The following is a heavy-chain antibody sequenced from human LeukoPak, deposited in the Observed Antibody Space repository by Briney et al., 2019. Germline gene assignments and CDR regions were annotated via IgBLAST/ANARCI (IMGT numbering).Heavy chain of an antibody. Sequence: GGSLRLSCAASGFTFSGSAMHGVRQASGKGLEWVGRIRNKANTYATAYAASVKGRFTISRDDSKNTAYLQMNSLKTEDTAVYYCTRRNEVGPTEFDYWGQGTLVTVSS. CDR3: TRRNEVGPTEFDY. V-gene: IGHV3-73*01. J-gene: IGHJ4*02. D-gene: IGHD1-26*01. CDR1: GFTFSGSA. CDR2: IRNKANTYAT.